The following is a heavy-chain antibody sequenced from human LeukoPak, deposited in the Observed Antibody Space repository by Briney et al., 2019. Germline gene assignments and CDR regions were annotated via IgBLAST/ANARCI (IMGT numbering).Heavy chain of an antibody. CDR2: IKSKTDGGTT. V-gene: IGHV3-15*01. CDR1: GFTFSNAW. Sequence: PGGSLRLSCAASGFTFSNAWMSWVRQAPGKGLEWVGRIKSKTDGGTTDYAAPVKGRFTISRDDSKNTLYLQMNSLKTEDTAVYYCVAVYYYDSSGYQPRRYYFDCWGQGTLVTVSS. D-gene: IGHD3-22*01. J-gene: IGHJ4*02. CDR3: VAVYYYDSSGYQPRRYYFDC.